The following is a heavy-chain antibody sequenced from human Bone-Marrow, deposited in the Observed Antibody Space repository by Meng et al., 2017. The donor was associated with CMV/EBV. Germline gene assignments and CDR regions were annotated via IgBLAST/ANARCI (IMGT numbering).Heavy chain of an antibody. CDR3: ARGRAVGAVLDY. CDR2: IYHSGST. J-gene: IGHJ4*02. D-gene: IGHD1-26*01. V-gene: IGHV4-38-2*02. Sequence: SETLSLTCTVSGYSISSGYYWGWIRQPPGKGLEWIGSIYHSGSTYYNPSLKSRVTILVDTSKNQFSLKLSSVTAADTAVYYCARGRAVGAVLDYWGQGTLVTVSS. CDR1: GYSISSGYY.